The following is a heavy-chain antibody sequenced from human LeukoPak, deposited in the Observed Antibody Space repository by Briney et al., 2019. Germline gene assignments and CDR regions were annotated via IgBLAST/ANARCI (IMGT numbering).Heavy chain of an antibody. Sequence: SETLSLTCTVSGGSIGSYYWSWIRQPPGKGLEWIGYIYYSGSTNYNPSLKSRVTISVDTSKNQFSLKLSSVTAADTAVYYCARLKNLVGLSRFDIWGQGTMVTVSS. V-gene: IGHV4-59*08. CDR2: IYYSGST. CDR1: GGSIGSYY. CDR3: ARLKNLVGLSRFDI. D-gene: IGHD1-26*01. J-gene: IGHJ3*02.